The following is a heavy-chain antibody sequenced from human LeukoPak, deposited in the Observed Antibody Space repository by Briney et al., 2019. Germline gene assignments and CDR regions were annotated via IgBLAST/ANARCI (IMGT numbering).Heavy chain of an antibody. J-gene: IGHJ4*02. Sequence: PSETLSLTCAVYGGSFSGYYWSWICQPPGKGLEWIGEINHSGSTDYNPSLKSRVTISVDTSKNQFSLKLGSVTAADTAVYYCARGDDYSNYGDYWGQGTLVTVSS. CDR3: ARGDDYSNYGDY. CDR2: INHSGST. V-gene: IGHV4-34*01. D-gene: IGHD4-11*01. CDR1: GGSFSGYY.